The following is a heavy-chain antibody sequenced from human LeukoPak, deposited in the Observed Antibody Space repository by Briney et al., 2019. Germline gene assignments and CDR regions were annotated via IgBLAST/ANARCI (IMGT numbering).Heavy chain of an antibody. V-gene: IGHV3-21*01. CDR3: ARDLYSSGFFDY. J-gene: IGHJ4*02. D-gene: IGHD6-19*01. CDR2: ISSSTSYI. Sequence: PGGSLRLSCAASGFTFSSYSMNCVRQAPGKGLEWVSSISSSTSYIYYADSVKGRFTISRDNAKNSLYLQMNSLRAEDMAVYYCARDLYSSGFFDYWGQGTLVTVSS. CDR1: GFTFSSYS.